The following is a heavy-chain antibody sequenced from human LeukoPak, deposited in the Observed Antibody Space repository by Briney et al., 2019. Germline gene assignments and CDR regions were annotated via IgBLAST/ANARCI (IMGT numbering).Heavy chain of an antibody. Sequence: EASVKVSCKVSGYTLTELSMHWVRQAPGKGLEWMGGFDPEDGETIYAQKFQSRVTMTEDTSTDTAYMELSSLRSEDTAVYYCASSGGARFDYWGQGTLVTVSS. V-gene: IGHV1-24*01. CDR3: ASSGGARFDY. D-gene: IGHD3-10*01. CDR1: GYTLTELS. J-gene: IGHJ4*02. CDR2: FDPEDGET.